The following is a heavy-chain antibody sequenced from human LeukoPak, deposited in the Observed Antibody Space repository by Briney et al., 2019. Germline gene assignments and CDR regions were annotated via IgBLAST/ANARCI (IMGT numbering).Heavy chain of an antibody. D-gene: IGHD7-27*01. Sequence: PGGSLRLSCAASGFTFSGHAMHWVRQTPGVGLEWVAIIGNDGRDQHYSESVKGRFTISRDNSKNTLFLQLNSQRPEDTALYLCARDLMWGFDYWGQGTLVTVSS. CDR1: GFTFSGHA. CDR3: ARDLMWGFDY. V-gene: IGHV3-30*02. CDR2: IGNDGRDQ. J-gene: IGHJ4*02.